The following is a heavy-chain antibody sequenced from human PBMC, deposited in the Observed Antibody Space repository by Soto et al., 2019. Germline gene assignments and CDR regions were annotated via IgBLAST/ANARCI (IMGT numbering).Heavy chain of an antibody. CDR1: GFRFSGFG. Sequence: QVQLVESGGGVVQPGASLTLSCAASGFRFSGFGMHWVRQAPGKGLEWVAVISFDASEKFYVDSVKGRFSISRDDSHSKVCLQMNSLRREDTGVYYCARDLGGYVHLWDKSNYWGQGSLVNVS. V-gene: IGHV3-30*04. J-gene: IGHJ1*01. D-gene: IGHD5-12*01. CDR2: ISFDASEK. CDR3: ARDLGGYVHLWDKSNY.